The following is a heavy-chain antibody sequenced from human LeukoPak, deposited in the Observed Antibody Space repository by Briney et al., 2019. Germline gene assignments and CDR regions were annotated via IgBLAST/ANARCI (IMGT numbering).Heavy chain of an antibody. CDR1: GGTFSSYA. V-gene: IGHV1-69*01. J-gene: IGHJ3*02. CDR2: IIPIFGTA. D-gene: IGHD2-2*01. CDR3: ARGTEGLDAFDI. Sequence: SVKVSCKASGGTFSSYAISWVRQAPGQGLEWMGGIIPIFGTANYAQKFQGRVTITADESTSTAYMELSSLRSEDTAVYYCARGTEGLDAFDIWGQGTMVTVSS.